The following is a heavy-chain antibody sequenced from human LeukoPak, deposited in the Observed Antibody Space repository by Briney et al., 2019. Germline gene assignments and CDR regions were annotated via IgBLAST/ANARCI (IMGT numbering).Heavy chain of an antibody. CDR2: IKQDGSEK. J-gene: IGHJ5*02. CDR1: GFTFSSYW. V-gene: IGHV3-7*01. D-gene: IGHD2-2*01. CDR3: ARDDCSSISCYHNWFDP. Sequence: GGSLRLSCVASGFTFSSYWMSWVRQAPGKGLEWVANIKQDGSEKYYVDSVKGRFTISRDNAKNSLYLQMNSLRAEDTAVYYCARDDCSSISCYHNWFDPWGQGTLVTVSS.